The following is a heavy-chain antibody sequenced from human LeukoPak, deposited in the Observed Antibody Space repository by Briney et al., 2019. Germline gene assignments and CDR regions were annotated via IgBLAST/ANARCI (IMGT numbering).Heavy chain of an antibody. CDR2: IIGSGGST. D-gene: IGHD4-17*01. CDR1: GFTFSSYA. J-gene: IGHJ4*02. V-gene: IGHV3-23*01. CDR3: ANLGYGDEVDY. Sequence: GGSLSLSCAPSGFTFSSYATRWVRQAAGRGREWVSAIIGSGGSTYYADSVKGRFTISRDNSKNTLYLQMNSLRAEDTAVYYCANLGYGDEVDYWGQGTLVTVSS.